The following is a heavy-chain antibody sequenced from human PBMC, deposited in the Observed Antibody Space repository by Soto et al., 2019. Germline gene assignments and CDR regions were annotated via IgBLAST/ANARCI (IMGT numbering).Heavy chain of an antibody. V-gene: IGHV4-59*01. CDR1: GGSISSYY. Sequence: SETLSLTCTVSGGSISSYYWSWIRQPPGKGLEWIGYIYYSGSTNYNPSLKSRVSISVDTSKNQFSLKLSSVAAADTAVYYCARSDGRFRAQRTLVTVSS. CDR2: IYYSGST. J-gene: IGHJ4*02. CDR3: ARSDGRF.